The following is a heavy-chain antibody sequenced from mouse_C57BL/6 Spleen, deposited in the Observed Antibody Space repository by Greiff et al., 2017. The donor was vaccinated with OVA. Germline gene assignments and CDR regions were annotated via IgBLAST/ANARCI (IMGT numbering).Heavy chain of an antibody. V-gene: IGHV1-55*01. Sequence: QVQLQQPGAELVKPGASVKMSCKASGYTFTSYWITWVKQRPGQGLEWIGDIYPGSGSTNYNEKFKSKSTLTVDTSSSTAYMQLSSLTSEDSAVYYWAREGSSGYGTRNDFDYWGQGTTLTVSS. CDR1: GYTFTSYW. J-gene: IGHJ2*01. D-gene: IGHD3-2*02. CDR3: AREGSSGYGTRNDFDY. CDR2: IYPGSGST.